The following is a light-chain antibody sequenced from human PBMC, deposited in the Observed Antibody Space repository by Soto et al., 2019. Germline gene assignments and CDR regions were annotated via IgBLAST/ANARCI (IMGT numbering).Light chain of an antibody. V-gene: IGLV1-40*01. J-gene: IGLJ3*02. CDR2: GNT. Sequence: QSVLTQPPPVSGAPGQRVTISCTGSSSNIGAGYGVNWYQQLPGTAPKLLIYGNTNRPSGVPDRISGSKSGTSASLAITGLQAEDEADYYCESYDSTLSGSRFGGGTKLTVL. CDR1: SSNIGAGYG. CDR3: ESYDSTLSGSR.